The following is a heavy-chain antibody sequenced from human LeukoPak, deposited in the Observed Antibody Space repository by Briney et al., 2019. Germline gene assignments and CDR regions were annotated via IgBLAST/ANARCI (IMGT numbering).Heavy chain of an antibody. CDR3: ARHKRFGVGILYYFDY. Sequence: SETLSLTCTVSGGSISSSSYYWGWIRQPPGKGLEWIGSIYYSGSTYYNPSLKSRVTISVDTSKNQFSLKLSSVTAADTAVYYCARHKRFGVGILYYFDYWGQGTLVTVSS. D-gene: IGHD3-3*01. CDR2: IYYSGST. J-gene: IGHJ4*02. CDR1: GGSISSSSYY. V-gene: IGHV4-39*01.